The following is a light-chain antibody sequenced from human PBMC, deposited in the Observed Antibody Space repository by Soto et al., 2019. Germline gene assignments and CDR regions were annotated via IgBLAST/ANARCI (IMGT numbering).Light chain of an antibody. CDR1: QSVDSN. CDR2: DAS. CDR3: KQYNNWRT. Sequence: ELVMTQSPATLSLSPGDRATLSCRASQSVDSNLAWYQQKPGQPPRLLIYDASTRATGIPARISGSGSGTEFTLTIRSLQSEDFAVYYCKQYNNWRTCGQGTKVDIK. V-gene: IGKV3-15*01. J-gene: IGKJ1*01.